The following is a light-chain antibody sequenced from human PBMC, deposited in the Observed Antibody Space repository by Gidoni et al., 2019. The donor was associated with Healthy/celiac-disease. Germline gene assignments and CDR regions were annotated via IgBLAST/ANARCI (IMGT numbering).Light chain of an antibody. CDR3: QQYGSSPPKIT. V-gene: IGKV3-20*01. Sequence: EIVLTQSPGTLSLSPGERATLYCRASQSVSSSYLAWYQQKPSQAPRLLIYGASSSATCIPDRFSGSGYGTDFTRTISRLEPEDFAVYYCQQYGSSPPKITFGGGTKVEIK. J-gene: IGKJ4*01. CDR2: GAS. CDR1: QSVSSSY.